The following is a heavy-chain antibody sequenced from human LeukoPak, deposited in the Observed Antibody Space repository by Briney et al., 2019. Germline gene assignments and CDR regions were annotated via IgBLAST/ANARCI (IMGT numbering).Heavy chain of an antibody. CDR1: GFTFSSYR. J-gene: IGHJ4*02. CDR2: INSSSSYI. CDR3: ARGYDFWSGYYYSFKFDY. D-gene: IGHD3-3*01. Sequence: GSLRLFCAASGFTFSSYRMEWVRQAPGEGLEWVSSINSSSSYIYYADSVKGRFTISRDNAKNSLYLQMNSLRAEDTAVYYCARGYDFWSGYYYSFKFDYWGQGTLVTVSS. V-gene: IGHV3-21*01.